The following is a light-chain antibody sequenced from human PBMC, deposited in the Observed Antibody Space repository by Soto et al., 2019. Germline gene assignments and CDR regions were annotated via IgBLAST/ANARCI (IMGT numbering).Light chain of an antibody. V-gene: IGLV2-23*02. J-gene: IGLJ1*01. CDR1: SSDVGSYNL. CDR3: CSYAGTS. Sequence: QSALTQPASVSRSPGQSITISCTGTSSDVGSYNLVSWYQQHPGKAPKLMIYEVSKRPSGVSNRFSGSKSGNTASLTISGLQAEDEADYYCCSYAGTSFGTGTKLTV. CDR2: EVS.